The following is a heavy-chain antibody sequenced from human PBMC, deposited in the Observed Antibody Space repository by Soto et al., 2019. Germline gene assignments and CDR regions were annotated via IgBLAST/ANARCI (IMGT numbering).Heavy chain of an antibody. D-gene: IGHD6-13*01. CDR2: INGGAGDT. CDR1: GYIFTSYA. J-gene: IGHJ4*02. Sequence: QVQLVQSGAEVRKPGASVKISCKASGYIFTSYAIHWLRQAPGQRLEWMGWINGGAGDTRYSVNSKGKGTLTTDTAATTAFMALGCLCGAHTAIYYCARRVSLMAAETQLEAWCQGTLGCVSS. V-gene: IGHV1-3*01. CDR3: ARRVSLMAAETQLEA.